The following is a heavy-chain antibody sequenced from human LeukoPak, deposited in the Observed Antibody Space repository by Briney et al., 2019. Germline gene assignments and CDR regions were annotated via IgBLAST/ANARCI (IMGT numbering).Heavy chain of an antibody. CDR1: GYPFTTWE. J-gene: IGHJ5*02. CDR2: VHPNSGNT. CDR3: ARGPRNAP. Sequence: ASVKVSCKTSGYPFTTWEINWVRQAAGQGLEWMGWVHPNSGNTAYAQKFQGRVTMTRDTSISTAYVELSGLRFDDTAVYFCARGPRNAPWGQGTLVTVSS. V-gene: IGHV1-8*01. D-gene: IGHD1-1*01.